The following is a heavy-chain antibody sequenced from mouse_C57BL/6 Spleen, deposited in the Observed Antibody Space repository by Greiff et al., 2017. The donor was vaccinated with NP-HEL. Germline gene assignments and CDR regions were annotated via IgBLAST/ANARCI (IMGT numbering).Heavy chain of an antibody. V-gene: IGHV7-3*01. J-gene: IGHJ1*03. Sequence: EVQLVESGGGLVQPGGSLSLSCAASGFTFTDYYMSWVRQPPGKALEWLGFIRNKANCYTTEYSASVKGRFTISRDNSQSILYLQMNALRAEDSATYDCARYAVVATRYFDVWGTGTTVTVSS. CDR1: GFTFTDYY. D-gene: IGHD1-1*01. CDR3: ARYAVVATRYFDV. CDR2: IRNKANCYTT.